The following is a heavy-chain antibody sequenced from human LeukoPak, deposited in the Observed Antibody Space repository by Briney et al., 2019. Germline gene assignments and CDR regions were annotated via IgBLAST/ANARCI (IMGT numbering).Heavy chain of an antibody. CDR3: ARGDSSSWGWFDP. CDR2: INPNSGGT. D-gene: IGHD6-13*01. V-gene: IGHV1-2*04. Sequence: GASVKVSCKASGYTFTGYYMHWVRQAPGQGLEWMGWINPNSGGTNYAQKFQGWVTMTRDTSISTVYMELSRLRSDDTAVYYCARGDSSSWGWFDPWGQGTLVTVSS. CDR1: GYTFTGYY. J-gene: IGHJ5*02.